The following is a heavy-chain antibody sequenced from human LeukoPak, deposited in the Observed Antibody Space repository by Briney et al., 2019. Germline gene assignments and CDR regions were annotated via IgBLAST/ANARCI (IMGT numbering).Heavy chain of an antibody. CDR1: GFTFSSYS. V-gene: IGHV3-48*02. CDR3: ARNPGACSGGSCYYPFDY. D-gene: IGHD2-15*01. CDR2: ISSSSSTI. Sequence: PGGSLRLSCAASGFTFSSYSMNWVRQAPGKGLEWVSYISSSSSTIYYADPVKGRFTISRDNAKNSLYLQMNSLRDEDTAVYYCARNPGACSGGSCYYPFDYWGQGTLVTVSS. J-gene: IGHJ4*02.